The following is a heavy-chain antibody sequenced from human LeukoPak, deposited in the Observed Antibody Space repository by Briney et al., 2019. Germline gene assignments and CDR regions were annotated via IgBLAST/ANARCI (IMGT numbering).Heavy chain of an antibody. J-gene: IGHJ4*02. CDR3: AKGGSGSTFFDY. CDR2: ISGGGGTI. Sequence: GGSLRLSCAASGFTFTTYAMSWVRQAPGKGLEWVSTISGGGGTIYYADSVKGRFTISRDNSKNTLYLQMQSLRAEDTAVYYCAKGGSGSTFFDYWGQGTLVTVSS. CDR1: GFTFTTYA. D-gene: IGHD6-13*01. V-gene: IGHV3-23*01.